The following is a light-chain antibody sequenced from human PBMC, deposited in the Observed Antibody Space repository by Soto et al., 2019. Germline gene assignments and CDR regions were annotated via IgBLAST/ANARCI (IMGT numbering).Light chain of an antibody. V-gene: IGLV2-14*01. Sequence: QSALTQPASVSGSPGQSITISCTGTSSDVGGYNYVSWYQQHPGKVPKLMIYEVSNRPSGVSNRFSGSKSDNTASLTISGLQAEDEADYYCSSYTSFGTYVFGTGTKVTVL. J-gene: IGLJ1*01. CDR1: SSDVGGYNY. CDR2: EVS. CDR3: SSYTSFGTYV.